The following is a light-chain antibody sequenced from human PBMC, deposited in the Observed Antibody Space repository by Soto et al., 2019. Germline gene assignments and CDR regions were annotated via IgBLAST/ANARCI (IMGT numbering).Light chain of an antibody. CDR2: GTS. CDR3: QQRSNWPRT. J-gene: IGKJ1*01. V-gene: IGKV3-15*01. Sequence: EIVMTQSPATLSVSPGERATLSCRASQSVSSNLAWYQQKPGQAPRLLIYGTSTRATGIPARFSGSGSGTDFTLTISSLQFEDFAVYYCQQRSNWPRTFGQGTKVDIK. CDR1: QSVSSN.